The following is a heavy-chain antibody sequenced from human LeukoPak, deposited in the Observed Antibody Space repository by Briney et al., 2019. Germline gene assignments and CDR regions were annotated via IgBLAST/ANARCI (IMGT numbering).Heavy chain of an antibody. CDR3: AREGRYYFDY. CDR1: GFTFNSYE. J-gene: IGHJ4*02. CDR2: ISKTGSIT. V-gene: IGHV3-48*03. Sequence: GGSLILSCAPSGFTFNSYEIIWVRQAPGKGLEWISYISKTGSITYYADSVKGRFTISRDNGKNLLYLQMNTLRAEDTAIYYSAREGRYYFDYWGQGALVTVSS.